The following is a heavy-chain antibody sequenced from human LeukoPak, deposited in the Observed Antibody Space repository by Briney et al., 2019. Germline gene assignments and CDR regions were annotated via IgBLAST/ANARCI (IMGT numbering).Heavy chain of an antibody. J-gene: IGHJ6*03. Sequence: SETLSLTRTVSGGSISSYSWSWVRQPPGKGLEWIGYIYFSGNTNYNPSLKSRVTISVDTSKNQFSLKLSSVTAADTAVYYCARRYCSGGNCYADVWGKGITVTVSS. CDR2: IYFSGNT. D-gene: IGHD2-15*01. V-gene: IGHV4-59*08. CDR3: ARRYCSGGNCYADV. CDR1: GGSISSYS.